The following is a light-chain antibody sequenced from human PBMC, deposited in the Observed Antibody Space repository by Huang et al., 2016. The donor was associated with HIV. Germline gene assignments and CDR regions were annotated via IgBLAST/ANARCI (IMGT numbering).Light chain of an antibody. J-gene: IGKJ1*01. V-gene: IGKV3-15*01. Sequence: EIVMTQSPATLSVSLGERATLSCRASQSINNKLAWYQQKPGQAPRLLIYDASTRATGIPARFSGSGSGTEFTLTISGLQSEDSALYYCQQYNNWPPRTFGQGTNVVIK. CDR2: DAS. CDR1: QSINNK. CDR3: QQYNNWPPRT.